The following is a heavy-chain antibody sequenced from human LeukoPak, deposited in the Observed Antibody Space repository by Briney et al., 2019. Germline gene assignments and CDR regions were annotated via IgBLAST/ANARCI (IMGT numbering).Heavy chain of an antibody. CDR2: INPNSGGT. V-gene: IGHV1-2*02. J-gene: IGHJ6*03. CDR1: GYTFTGYY. D-gene: IGHD2-15*01. CDR3: ARGYCSGGRCSYMDV. Sequence: GASVKVSCKASGYTFTGYYMHWVRQAPGQGLEWMGWINPNSGGTNYAQTFKGRVTMTRDTSSSTAYIELSRRRSHDRPGYYLARGYCSGGRCSYMDVWGKGTRVNVSS.